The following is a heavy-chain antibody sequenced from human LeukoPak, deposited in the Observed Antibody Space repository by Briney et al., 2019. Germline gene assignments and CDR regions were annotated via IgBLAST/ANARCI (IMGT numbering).Heavy chain of an antibody. V-gene: IGHV1-2*02. CDR2: INPNSGGT. CDR1: GYTFTGYY. J-gene: IGHJ3*02. D-gene: IGHD1-26*01. Sequence: ASVKVSCKASGYTFTGYYMHWVRQAPGQGLEWMGWINPNSGGTDYAQKFQGRVTMTRDTSISTAYMELSRLRSDDTAVYYCARDRGGSYYRLYAFDIWGPGTMVTVSS. CDR3: ARDRGGSYYRLYAFDI.